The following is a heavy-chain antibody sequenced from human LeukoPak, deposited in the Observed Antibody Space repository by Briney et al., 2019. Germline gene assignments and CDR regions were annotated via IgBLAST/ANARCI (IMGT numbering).Heavy chain of an antibody. CDR1: GGSISSSSNY. V-gene: IGHV4-39*07. J-gene: IGHJ5*02. CDR3: ARDINYYDSSGYYWFDP. Sequence: SETLSLTCTVSGGSISSSSNYWGWIRQPPGKGLEWIGSIYYSGSTYYNPSLKSRVTISVDTSKNQFSLKLSSVTAADTAVYYCARDINYYDSSGYYWFDPWGQGTLVTVSS. CDR2: IYYSGST. D-gene: IGHD3-22*01.